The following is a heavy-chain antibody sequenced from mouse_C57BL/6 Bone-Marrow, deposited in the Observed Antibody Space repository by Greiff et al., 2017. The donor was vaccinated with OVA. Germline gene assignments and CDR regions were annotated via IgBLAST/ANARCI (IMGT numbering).Heavy chain of an antibody. J-gene: IGHJ1*03. V-gene: IGHV1-59*01. CDR3: ARRGVVATDFDV. Sequence: QVQLQQPGAELVRPGPSVKLSCKASGYTFTSYWMHWVKQRPGQGLEWIGVIDPSDSYTNYNQKFKGKATLTVDTSSSTAYMQLSSLTSEDSAVYYCARRGVVATDFDVWGTGTTVTVSS. CDR1: GYTFTSYW. D-gene: IGHD1-1*01. CDR2: IDPSDSYT.